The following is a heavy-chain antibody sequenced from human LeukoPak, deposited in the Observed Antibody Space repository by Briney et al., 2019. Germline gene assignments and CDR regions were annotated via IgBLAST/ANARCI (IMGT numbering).Heavy chain of an antibody. CDR1: GFTFSSYA. D-gene: IGHD2-15*01. V-gene: IGHV3-23*01. CDR2: ISGSGGST. J-gene: IGHJ4*02. Sequence: GGSLRLSCAASGFTFSSYAMSWVRQAPGKGLEWVSAISGSGGSTYYADSVKDRFTISRDNSKNTLYLQMNSLRAEDTAVYYCAKEGALVVVAATHFDYWGQGTLVTVSS. CDR3: AKEGALVVVAATHFDY.